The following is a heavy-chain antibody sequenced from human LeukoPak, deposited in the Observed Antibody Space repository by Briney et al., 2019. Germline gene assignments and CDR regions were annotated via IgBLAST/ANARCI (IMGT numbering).Heavy chain of an antibody. CDR1: GYTFTSYD. J-gene: IGHJ6*02. Sequence: GASVKVSCKASGYTFTSYDINWVRQATGQGLEWMGWMNPNSGNTGYAQKFQGRVTMTRNTSISTAYMELSSLRSKDTAVYYCARDGGGERYFDWLLPNTYYYYGMDVWGQGTTVTVSS. D-gene: IGHD3-9*01. CDR3: ARDGGGERYFDWLLPNTYYYYGMDV. V-gene: IGHV1-8*01. CDR2: MNPNSGNT.